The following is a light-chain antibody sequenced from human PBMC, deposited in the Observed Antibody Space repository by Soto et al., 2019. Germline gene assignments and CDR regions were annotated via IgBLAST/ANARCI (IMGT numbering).Light chain of an antibody. CDR1: ESISSW. Sequence: DIQMTQSPSTLSASVGDRVSITCRASESISSWLAWYQQKPGKAPQLLMYKASSLETGVPSRFSGSGSGTEFTLTISSLQPDDFATYYCQQYHSYFPSPFGQGTRLEIK. CDR2: KAS. V-gene: IGKV1-5*03. CDR3: QQYHSYFPSP. J-gene: IGKJ2*01.